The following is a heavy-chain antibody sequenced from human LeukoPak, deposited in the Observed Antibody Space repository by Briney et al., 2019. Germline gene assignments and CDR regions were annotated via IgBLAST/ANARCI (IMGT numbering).Heavy chain of an antibody. Sequence: SVKVSCKASGGTFSSYAISWVRQAPGQGLEWMGRIIPILGIANYAQKFQGRVTITADKSTSTAYMELSSLRSEDTAVYYCARAIVVPAARNGNWNYPHFDYWGQGTLVTVSS. J-gene: IGHJ4*02. CDR1: GGTFSSYA. D-gene: IGHD2-2*01. CDR2: IIPILGIA. CDR3: ARAIVVPAARNGNWNYPHFDY. V-gene: IGHV1-69*04.